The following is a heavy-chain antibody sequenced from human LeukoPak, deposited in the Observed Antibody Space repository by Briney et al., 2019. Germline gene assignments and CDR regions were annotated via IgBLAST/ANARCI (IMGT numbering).Heavy chain of an antibody. Sequence: ASVKVSCKASGYTFTSYGISWVRQAPGQGLEWLGWISTYNNNTHYAQKFQVRVTMTTDTSTSTAYMELRSLRSDDTAVYHCARVSGSYRGAIDYWGQGTLVTVSS. CDR3: ARVSGSYRGAIDY. CDR2: ISTYNNNT. V-gene: IGHV1-18*01. CDR1: GYTFTSYG. D-gene: IGHD1-26*01. J-gene: IGHJ4*02.